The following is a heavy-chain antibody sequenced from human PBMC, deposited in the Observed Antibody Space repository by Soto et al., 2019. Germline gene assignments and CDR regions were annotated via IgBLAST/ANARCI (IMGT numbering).Heavy chain of an antibody. D-gene: IGHD1-1*01. CDR1: GGSLSDYY. J-gene: IGHJ6*02. CDR3: ARGRDEYKLGNV. CDR2: IHPSGST. Sequence: QVQLQQWGAGLLKPSETLSLTCAVSGGSLSDYYWPWIRQSPGTGLEWIGEIHPSGSTNYNPSLRSRVTISVDTSKNQFSLQLTSLTAAATAVYYCARGRDEYKLGNVWGHGTTVTVSS. V-gene: IGHV4-34*01.